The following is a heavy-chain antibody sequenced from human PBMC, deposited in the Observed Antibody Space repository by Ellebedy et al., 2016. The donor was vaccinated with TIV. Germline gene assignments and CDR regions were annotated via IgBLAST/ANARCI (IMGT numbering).Heavy chain of an antibody. CDR3: ARDTTSDY. Sequence: GESLKIFCAVSGFTFSDHYMDWVRLAPGKGPEWVGRSRNKAKSYTTDYAASVKGRFTISRDDSKNSLYLQMNSLKTEDTAIYYCARDTTSDYWGQGALVTVSS. CDR2: SRNKAKSYTT. J-gene: IGHJ4*02. D-gene: IGHD1-1*01. CDR1: GFTFSDHY. V-gene: IGHV3-72*01.